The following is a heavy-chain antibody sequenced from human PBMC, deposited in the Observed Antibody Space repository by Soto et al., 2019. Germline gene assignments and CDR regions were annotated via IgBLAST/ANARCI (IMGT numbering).Heavy chain of an antibody. J-gene: IGHJ4*02. CDR2: IRSKDYGGTT. CDR1: GFTFGYFS. CDR3: TREIPYFDS. V-gene: IGHV3-49*02. Sequence: EVHLVDSGGGLAQPGRSLRLSCATSGFTFGYFSISWVRQAPGRGLEWVGFIRSKDYGGTTEYAASVKGRFAISRDDSTGIAYLQMNSLKIEDTAVYYCTREIPYFDSWGQGTLVTVSS.